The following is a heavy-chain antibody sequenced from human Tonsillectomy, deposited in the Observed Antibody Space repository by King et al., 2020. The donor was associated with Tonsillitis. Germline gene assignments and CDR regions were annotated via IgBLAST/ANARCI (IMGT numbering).Heavy chain of an antibody. CDR1: GGSISSSSYY. CDR3: ARLPATVTTESLDRYYYGIDV. CDR2: IYYSGST. J-gene: IGHJ6*02. V-gene: IGHV4-39*01. D-gene: IGHD4-11*01. Sequence: QLQESGPGLVKPSETLSLTCTVSGGSISSSSYYWGWIRQPPGKGLEWIGSIYYSGSTYYNPSLKSRVTISVDTSKNQFSLKLSSVTAADTAVYYCARLPATVTTESLDRYYYGIDVWGQGTTVTVSS.